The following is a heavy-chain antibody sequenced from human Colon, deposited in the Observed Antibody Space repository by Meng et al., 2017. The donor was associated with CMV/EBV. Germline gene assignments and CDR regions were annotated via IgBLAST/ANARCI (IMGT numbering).Heavy chain of an antibody. D-gene: IGHD3-16*01. J-gene: IGHJ4*02. CDR1: GYTFNKHG. Sequence: SVKVSCKASGYTFNKHGINWVRQAPGQGLEWMGWINLWNGNIEYAQKFQGRITLTTDESTSTVYMELRSLTSDDTAVYYCARDLFSPGGNSCFDYWGQGTVVTVSS. CDR2: INLWNGNI. CDR3: ARDLFSPGGNSCFDY. V-gene: IGHV1-18*01.